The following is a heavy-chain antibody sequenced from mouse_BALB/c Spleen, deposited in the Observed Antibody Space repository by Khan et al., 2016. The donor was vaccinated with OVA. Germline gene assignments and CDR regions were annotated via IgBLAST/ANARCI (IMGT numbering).Heavy chain of an antibody. Sequence: EVELVESGGDLVKPGGSLKLSCAASGFTFSTYGMSWVRQAPDKRLEWVATVSTCGSYTHSPDSVQGRFTISRDNAKNTLYLQMSGLRSEDTAMFYCTRLAYYYDSEGFAYWGQGTLVTVSA. CDR2: VSTCGSYT. CDR3: TRLAYYYDSEGFAY. J-gene: IGHJ3*01. D-gene: IGHD1-1*01. V-gene: IGHV5-6*01. CDR1: GFTFSTYG.